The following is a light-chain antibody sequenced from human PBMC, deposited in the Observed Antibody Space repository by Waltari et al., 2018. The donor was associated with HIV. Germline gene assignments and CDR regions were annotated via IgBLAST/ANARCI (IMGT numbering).Light chain of an antibody. J-gene: IGKJ1*01. CDR2: GAS. V-gene: IGKV3-20*01. CDR1: QILSTSQ. Sequence: IVLTQSPGTLSLSPGERATLSCRASQILSTSQLAWYQQRPGQPPRLLIYGASSRATGIPDRFSGSGSGTDFTLTISRLEPEDFALYYCHQYDTSPPTFGQGTKVEIK. CDR3: HQYDTSPPT.